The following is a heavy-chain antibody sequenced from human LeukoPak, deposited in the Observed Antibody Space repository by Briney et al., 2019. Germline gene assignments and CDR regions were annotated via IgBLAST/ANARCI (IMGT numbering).Heavy chain of an antibody. J-gene: IGHJ3*02. D-gene: IGHD3-16*01. CDR2: IYYSGST. V-gene: IGHV4-59*01. Sequence: SETLSLTCTVSGGSISSYYWSWIRQPPGKGLEWIGYIYYSGSTIYNPSLKSRVTISVDTSKNQFSLKLSSVTAADTAVYYCARTYVANSFDIWGQGTMVTVSS. CDR1: GGSISSYY. CDR3: ARTYVANSFDI.